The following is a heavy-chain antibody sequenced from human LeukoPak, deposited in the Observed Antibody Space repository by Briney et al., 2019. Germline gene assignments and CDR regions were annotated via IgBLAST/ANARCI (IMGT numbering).Heavy chain of an antibody. D-gene: IGHD3-10*01. V-gene: IGHV3-48*01. CDR1: GFTFSSYS. CDR2: FSSSSSTI. J-gene: IGHJ4*02. CDR3: ARDRGWFEEFSTYYFDY. Sequence: TGGSLRLSCAASGFTFSSYSMNWVRQAPGKGLEWVSYFSSSSSTIYYADSVKGRFTISRDNAKNSLYLQMNSLRAEDTAVYYCARDRGWFEEFSTYYFDYWGQGTLVTVSS.